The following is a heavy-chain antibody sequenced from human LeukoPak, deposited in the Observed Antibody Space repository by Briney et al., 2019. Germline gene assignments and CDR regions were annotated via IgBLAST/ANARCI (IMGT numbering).Heavy chain of an antibody. CDR1: GFAFSSYN. CDR3: AREGVGHYYYYYYMDV. J-gene: IGHJ6*03. D-gene: IGHD2-8*01. Sequence: GGSLRLSCAASGFAFSSYNMNWVRQAPGKGLEWVAYITTSGTNEYYADSVKGRFTISRDNAKNSLYLQMNSLRAEDTAIYYCAREGVGHYYYYYYMDVWGKGTTVTISS. CDR2: ITTSGTNE. V-gene: IGHV3-48*03.